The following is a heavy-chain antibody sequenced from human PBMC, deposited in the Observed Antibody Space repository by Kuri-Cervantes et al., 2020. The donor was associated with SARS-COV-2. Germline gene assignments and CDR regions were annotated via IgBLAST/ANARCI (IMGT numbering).Heavy chain of an antibody. CDR1: GFTFSSYS. CDR3: ARARTIAAHPENWFDP. Sequence: RLSCAASGFTFSSYSMNWVRQAPGKGLEWVSSISSSSSYIYYADSVKGRFTISRDNAKNSLYLQMNSLRAEDTAVCYCARARTIAAHPENWFDPWGQGTLVTVSS. D-gene: IGHD6-6*01. J-gene: IGHJ5*02. V-gene: IGHV3-21*01. CDR2: ISSSSSYI.